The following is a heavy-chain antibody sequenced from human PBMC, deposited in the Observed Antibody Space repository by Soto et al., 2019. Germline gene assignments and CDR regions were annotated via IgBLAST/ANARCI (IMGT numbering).Heavy chain of an antibody. V-gene: IGHV1-18*01. Sequence: QVQLVQSGADVKKTGASVKVSCKASGYTFTNYNINWVRQAPGQGLEWMGWISAYNGNTYNAQKFQGRVTMTTDTSTSTVYMELRRLRSDDTALYYCARQLATAFDYWGQGTLVTVSS. D-gene: IGHD6-13*01. CDR1: GYTFTNYN. J-gene: IGHJ4*02. CDR2: ISAYNGNT. CDR3: ARQLATAFDY.